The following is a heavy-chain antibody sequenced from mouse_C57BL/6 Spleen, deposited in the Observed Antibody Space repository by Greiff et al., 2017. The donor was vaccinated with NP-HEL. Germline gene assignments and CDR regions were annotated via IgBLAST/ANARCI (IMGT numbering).Heavy chain of an antibody. CDR1: GYTFTSYW. J-gene: IGHJ1*03. CDR3: ARPYGTRYWYFDV. D-gene: IGHD1-1*01. Sequence: VQLQQSGAELVKPGASVKLSCKASGYTFTSYWMHWVKQRPGQGLEWIGMIHPNSGSTNYNEKFKSKATLTVDKSSSTAYMQLSSLTSEDSAVYYCARPYGTRYWYFDVWGTGTTVTVSS. V-gene: IGHV1-64*01. CDR2: IHPNSGST.